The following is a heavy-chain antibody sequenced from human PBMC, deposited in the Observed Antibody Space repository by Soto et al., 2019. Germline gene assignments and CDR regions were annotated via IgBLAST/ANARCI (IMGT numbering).Heavy chain of an antibody. CDR1: GFAFSSYV. CDR2: VRASGGST. V-gene: IGHV3-23*01. J-gene: IGHJ4*02. D-gene: IGHD5-12*01. CDR3: AIKAGYSGNDPFNS. Sequence: EVQLLESGGGLVQPGGSLRLSCAASGFAFSSYVMSWVRQAPGKGLEWVSAVRASGGSTFYAGSVKDRFAISRDNSKNTRYLQMNSLRAEDTAAYYSAIKAGYSGNDPFNSWGQGTLVTASP.